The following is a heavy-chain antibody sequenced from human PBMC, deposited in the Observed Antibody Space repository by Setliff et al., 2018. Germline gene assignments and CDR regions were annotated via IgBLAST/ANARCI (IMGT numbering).Heavy chain of an antibody. CDR2: INSDESRR. CDR1: GFSFSSYW. V-gene: IGHV3-74*01. J-gene: IGHJ6*03. CDR3: ARDREGDGNYYMDV. D-gene: IGHD1-1*01. Sequence: GGSLRLSCVASGFSFSSYWMHWVRQVPGKGLVWVSRINSDESRRNYGGSVKGRVTISIDNAKNTLYLQMNSLRAEDTAVYYCARDREGDGNYYMDVWGKGTTVTVSS.